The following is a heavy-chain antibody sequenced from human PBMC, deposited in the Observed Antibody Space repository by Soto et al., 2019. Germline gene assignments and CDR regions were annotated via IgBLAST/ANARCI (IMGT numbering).Heavy chain of an antibody. CDR1: GGTFSSYA. CDR2: IIPIFGTA. Sequence: SVKVSCKASGGTFSSYAISWVRQAPGQGLEWMGGIIPIFGTANYAQKFQGRVTITADKSTSTAYMELSSLRSEDTAVYYCARRQYDFWSGYWGAYYYYGMDVWGQGTTVTVSS. CDR3: ARRQYDFWSGYWGAYYYYGMDV. D-gene: IGHD3-3*01. V-gene: IGHV1-69*06. J-gene: IGHJ6*02.